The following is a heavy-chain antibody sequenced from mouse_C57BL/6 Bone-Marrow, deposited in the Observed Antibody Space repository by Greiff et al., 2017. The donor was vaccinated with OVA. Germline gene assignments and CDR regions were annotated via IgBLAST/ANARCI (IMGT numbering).Heavy chain of an antibody. CDR1: GYTFTSYW. CDR2: IYTGGSYT. V-gene: IGHV1-55*01. J-gene: IGHJ4*01. D-gene: IGHD2-10*02. CDR3: ARHSEYFMDY. Sequence: VKLQQSGAELVKPGASVKLSCKASGYTFTSYWITWVRQSPGQGLEWIGNIYTGGSYTNYNEKLKSKATLTVDKSSSTPYLQLSSLTSEDSAVYYCARHSEYFMDYWGQGTSVTVSS.